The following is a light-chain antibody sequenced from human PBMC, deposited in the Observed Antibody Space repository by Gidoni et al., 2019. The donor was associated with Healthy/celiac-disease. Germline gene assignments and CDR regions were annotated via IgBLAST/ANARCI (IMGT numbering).Light chain of an antibody. V-gene: IGKV3-20*01. CDR2: GAS. CDR3: QQYGSSPPMLT. Sequence: EIVLTQSPGTLSLSPGERATRSCRASQSVSSSYLAWYQQKPGQAPRRLIYGASSRATGTPDRFSGSGSGTDFTLTISRLEPEDFAVYYCQQYGSSPPMLTFGGGTKVEIK. CDR1: QSVSSSY. J-gene: IGKJ4*01.